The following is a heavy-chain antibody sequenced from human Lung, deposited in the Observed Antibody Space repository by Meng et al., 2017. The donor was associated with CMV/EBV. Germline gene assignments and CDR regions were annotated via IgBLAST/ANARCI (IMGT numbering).Heavy chain of an antibody. CDR3: ARDNNWSPDY. D-gene: IGHD1-1*01. CDR1: GYTFTAHY. J-gene: IGHJ4*02. V-gene: IGHV1-2*02. CDR2: IHPHRGDT. Sequence: SVXVSCKASGYTFTAHYFHWVRQAPGQGLEWMGWIHPHRGDTNYAQQFQGRVNLTRDTSIHTGYMELTRLTSDDTAVYYCARDNNWSPDYWGQGTLVTVSS.